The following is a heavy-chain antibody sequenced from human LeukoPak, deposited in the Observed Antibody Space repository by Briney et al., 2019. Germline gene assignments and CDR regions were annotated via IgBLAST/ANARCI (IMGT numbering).Heavy chain of an antibody. V-gene: IGHV3-9*01. J-gene: IGHJ4*02. Sequence: GGSLRLSCAASGFTFDDYAMHWVRQAPGKGLEWVSGISWNSGSIGYADSVKGRFTISRDNAKNSLYLQMNSLRAEDTALHYCAKDIDGDFGSAGFNYWGQGTLVTVSS. CDR3: AKDIDGDFGSAGFNY. CDR2: ISWNSGSI. CDR1: GFTFDDYA. D-gene: IGHD4-17*01.